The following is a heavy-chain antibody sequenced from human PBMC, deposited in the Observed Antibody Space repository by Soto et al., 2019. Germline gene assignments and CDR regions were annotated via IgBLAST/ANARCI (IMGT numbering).Heavy chain of an antibody. D-gene: IGHD3-22*01. Sequence: ASVKVSCKASGYTFTSYYMHWVRQAPGQGLEWMGIINPSGGSTSYAQKFQGRVTMTRDTSTSTVYMELSSLRSEDTAVYYCARGGAYYYESPALGAFDIWGQGTMVTVSS. CDR1: GYTFTSYY. CDR2: INPSGGST. J-gene: IGHJ3*02. CDR3: ARGGAYYYESPALGAFDI. V-gene: IGHV1-46*01.